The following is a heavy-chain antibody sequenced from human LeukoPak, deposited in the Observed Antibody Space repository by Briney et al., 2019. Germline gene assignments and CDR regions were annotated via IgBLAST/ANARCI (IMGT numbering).Heavy chain of an antibody. CDR2: ISSSGSTI. J-gene: IGHJ4*02. CDR1: GFTFSSYE. D-gene: IGHD6-6*01. V-gene: IGHV3-48*03. Sequence: PGGSLRLSCAASGFTFSSYEMNWVRQAPGKGLEWVSYISSSGSTIYYADSVKGRFTTSRDNAKNSLYLQMNSLRAEDTAVYYCAKGEYSSAVDYWGQGTLVTVSS. CDR3: AKGEYSSAVDY.